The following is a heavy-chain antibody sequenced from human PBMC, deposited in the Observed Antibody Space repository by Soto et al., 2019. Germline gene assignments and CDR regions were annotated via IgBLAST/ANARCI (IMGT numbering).Heavy chain of an antibody. D-gene: IGHD4-17*01. CDR3: AVYGYGVSAAAY. Sequence: GGSLILSCACSDLTFRNDWLSWVRQAPGKGLEWVANINQDGSERYYVDSVRGRFTISRDNVENSLYLQLNSLRPEDTAVYYCAVYGYGVSAAAYWGKGNLVTVSS. CDR1: DLTFRNDW. CDR2: INQDGSER. V-gene: IGHV3-7*03. J-gene: IGHJ4*02.